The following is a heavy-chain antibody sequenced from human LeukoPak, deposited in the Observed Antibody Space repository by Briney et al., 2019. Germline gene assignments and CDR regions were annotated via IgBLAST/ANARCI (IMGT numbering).Heavy chain of an antibody. D-gene: IGHD3-9*01. J-gene: IGHJ4*02. V-gene: IGHV3-30*04. CDR3: AKDGGGTYYDILTGYNDY. CDR1: GFTFSSYA. CDR2: ISYDGSNK. Sequence: GGSLRLSCAASGFTFSSYAMHWVRQAPGKGLEWVAVISYDGSNKYYADSVKGRFTISRDNSKNTLYLQMNSLRAEDTAVYYCAKDGGGTYYDILTGYNDYWGQGTLVTVSS.